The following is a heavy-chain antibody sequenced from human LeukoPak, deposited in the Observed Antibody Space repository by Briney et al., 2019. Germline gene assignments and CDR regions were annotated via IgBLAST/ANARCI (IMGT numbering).Heavy chain of an antibody. V-gene: IGHV1-69*01. CDR1: GGTFSSYA. D-gene: IGHD1-14*01. Sequence: SVKVSCKASGGTFSSYAISWVRQAPGQGLERMGGIIPIFGTANYAQKFQGRVTITADESTSTAYMELSSLRSEDTAVYYCARDLKPGFDPWGQGTLVTVSS. CDR3: ARDLKPGFDP. J-gene: IGHJ5*02. CDR2: IIPIFGTA.